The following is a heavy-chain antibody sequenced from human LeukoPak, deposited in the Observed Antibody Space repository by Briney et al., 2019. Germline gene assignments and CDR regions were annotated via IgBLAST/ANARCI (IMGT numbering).Heavy chain of an antibody. CDR2: ISSSSSHI. V-gene: IGHV3-21*01. J-gene: IGHJ3*02. CDR3: ARGLQVWYPGDAFDI. CDR1: GFTFSSYS. Sequence: NPGGSLRLSCAASGFTFSSYSMNWVRQAPGKGLEWVSSISSSSSHIYYADSVKGRFTISRDNAKNSLYLHMNSQRAEDAAVYYCARGLQVWYPGDAFDIWGQGTMVTVSS. D-gene: IGHD5-18*01.